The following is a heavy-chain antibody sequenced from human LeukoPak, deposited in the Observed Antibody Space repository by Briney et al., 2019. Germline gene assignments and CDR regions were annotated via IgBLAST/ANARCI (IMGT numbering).Heavy chain of an antibody. D-gene: IGHD5-24*01. Sequence: SETLSLTCTVSGDSISRHYWSWIRQPPRKGLEWIAYIYYSGSTNYNPALKSRVTISVDTSKNQLSLKLISVTAADTAVYFCARDRGDGYNLNCFDLWGQGTLVTVSS. J-gene: IGHJ5*02. CDR2: IYYSGST. CDR1: GDSISRHY. CDR3: ARDRGDGYNLNCFDL. V-gene: IGHV4-59*11.